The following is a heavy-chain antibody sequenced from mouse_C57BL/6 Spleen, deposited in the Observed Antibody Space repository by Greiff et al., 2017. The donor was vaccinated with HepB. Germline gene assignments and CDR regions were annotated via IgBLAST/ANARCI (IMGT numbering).Heavy chain of an antibody. CDR1: GYTFTSYW. Sequence: QVQLQQPGAELVRPGSSVKLSCKASGYTFTSYWMHWVKQRPIQGLEWIGNIDPSDSETHYNQKFKDKATLTVDKSSSTAYMQLSSLTSEDSAVYYCAREPRERSYGSSFFDYWGQGTTLTVSS. V-gene: IGHV1-52*01. D-gene: IGHD1-1*01. CDR2: IDPSDSET. J-gene: IGHJ2*01. CDR3: AREPRERSYGSSFFDY.